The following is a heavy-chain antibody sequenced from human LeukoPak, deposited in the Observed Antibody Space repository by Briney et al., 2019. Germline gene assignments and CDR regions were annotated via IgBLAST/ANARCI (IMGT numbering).Heavy chain of an antibody. Sequence: GGSLRLSCAASGFTFSNYAMAWVRQAPGKGLEWLSYISGISGTIWYADSVRGRFTISRDNGKNSLYLQMNSLRDEDTAVYYCARDVWYSFDSWGQGTLVTVSS. CDR1: GFTFSNYA. CDR3: ARDVWYSFDS. V-gene: IGHV3-48*02. CDR2: ISGISGTI. D-gene: IGHD2-8*02. J-gene: IGHJ4*02.